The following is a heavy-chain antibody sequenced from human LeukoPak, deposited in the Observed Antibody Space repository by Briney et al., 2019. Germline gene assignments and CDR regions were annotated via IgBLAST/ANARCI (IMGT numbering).Heavy chain of an antibody. J-gene: IGHJ4*02. CDR3: AREGGPYRPLDY. CDR2: VNLQGST. Sequence: SETLSLTCTVSGGSISSYYWSWIRQPPGKGLEWIGEVNLQGSTNYNPSLMRRVAISVDTSANHVSLQLTSVTAADTAVYYCAREGGPYRPLDYSGQGTLVTVSS. CDR1: GGSISSYY. V-gene: IGHV4-59*12.